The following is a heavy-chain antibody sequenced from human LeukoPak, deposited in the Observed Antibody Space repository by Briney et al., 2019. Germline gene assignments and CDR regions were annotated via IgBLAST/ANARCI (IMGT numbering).Heavy chain of an antibody. V-gene: IGHV3-21*01. Sequence: PGGSLRLSCEASGFTFGDYSMNWVRQAPGKGLERVSSISGISGYINYADSVKGRFTISRDNAKSSLYLRMNSLRAEDTAVYYCARNTHGYPPDYWGQGTLVTVSS. CDR1: GFTFGDYS. D-gene: IGHD5-24*01. CDR2: ISGISGYI. CDR3: ARNTHGYPPDY. J-gene: IGHJ4*02.